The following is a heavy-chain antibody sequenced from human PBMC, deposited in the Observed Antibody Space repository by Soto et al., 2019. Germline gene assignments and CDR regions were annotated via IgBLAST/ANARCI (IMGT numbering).Heavy chain of an antibody. CDR3: AKDHRASSNYVRGYAFDI. D-gene: IGHD4-4*01. Sequence: EVQLLESGGGLVQPGGSLRLSCAASGFTFSSYAMSWVRQAPGKGLEWVSAISGSGGSTYYADSVKGRFTISRDNSKNTLYLQMNSLRAEDTAVYYCAKDHRASSNYVRGYAFDIWGQGTMVTVSS. J-gene: IGHJ3*02. CDR2: ISGSGGST. CDR1: GFTFSSYA. V-gene: IGHV3-23*01.